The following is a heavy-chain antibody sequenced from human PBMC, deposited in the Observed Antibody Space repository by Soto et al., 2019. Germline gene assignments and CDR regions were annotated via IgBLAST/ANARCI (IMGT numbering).Heavy chain of an antibody. CDR3: ARIKWGLDYYSGMDV. V-gene: IGHV1-2*02. J-gene: IGHJ6*02. Sequence: QEQLVQSGAEVQKSGASVKVSCKTSGYTFSDYFIQWLRQAPGQGLEWMAWINPKTAATNYAKKFQDRVTLTSDTSCTTAYLELTRLRPDDTAIYYCARIKWGLDYYSGMDVWGQGTAVTVSS. CDR1: GYTFSDYF. D-gene: IGHD1-26*01. CDR2: INPKTAAT.